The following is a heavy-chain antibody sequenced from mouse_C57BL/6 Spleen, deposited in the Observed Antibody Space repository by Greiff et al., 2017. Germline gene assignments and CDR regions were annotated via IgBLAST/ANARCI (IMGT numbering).Heavy chain of an antibody. D-gene: IGHD2-5*01. Sequence: VQLQQSGAELVRPGASVTLSCKASGYTFTDYEIHWVKQTPVHGLEWIGAIDPETGGTAYNQKFKGKAILTADKSSSTAYMELRSLTSEDSAVYYCTRYSNWDGYYAMDYWGQGTSVTVSS. J-gene: IGHJ4*01. CDR1: GYTFTDYE. V-gene: IGHV1-15*01. CDR2: IDPETGGT. CDR3: TRYSNWDGYYAMDY.